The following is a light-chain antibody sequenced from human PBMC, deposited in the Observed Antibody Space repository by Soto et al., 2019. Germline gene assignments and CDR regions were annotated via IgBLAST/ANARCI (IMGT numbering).Light chain of an antibody. CDR3: SSYAGTNNLLYV. J-gene: IGLJ1*01. CDR2: EVS. V-gene: IGLV2-8*01. Sequence: QSVLTQPPSASGSPGQSVTISCSGTSSDVGAYNYVSWYQQHPGKAPRLLIYEVSQRPSGVPERFSGSKSANTASLTVSGLQPEDEADYYCSSYAGTNNLLYVFGTGTKVTV. CDR1: SSDVGAYNY.